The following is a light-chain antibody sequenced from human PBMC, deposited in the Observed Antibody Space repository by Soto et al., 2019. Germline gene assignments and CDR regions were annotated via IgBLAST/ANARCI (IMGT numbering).Light chain of an antibody. CDR2: EVS. J-gene: IGLJ3*02. CDR1: SNDVGGYNY. V-gene: IGLV2-8*01. CDR3: SSYAGSNSWV. Sequence: QSALTQPPSASGSPGQSVTISCTGTSNDVGGYNYVSWYQQHPGKAPKSMIYEVSNRPSGVPDRFSGSKSGNTASLTVSGLQAEDEADYYCSSYAGSNSWVFGGGTKLTVL.